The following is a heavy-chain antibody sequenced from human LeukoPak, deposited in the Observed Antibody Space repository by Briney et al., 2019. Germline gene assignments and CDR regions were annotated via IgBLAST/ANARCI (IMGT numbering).Heavy chain of an antibody. D-gene: IGHD3-3*02. CDR3: ARERIRPSLGSDAFDI. V-gene: IGHV4-34*11. J-gene: IGHJ3*02. CDR1: GGSFSGYY. Sequence: SETLSLTCAVYGGSFSGYYWSWIRQPPGKGLEWIGYMYSSGSTNYTPSLKSRVTISGDTSKNQFSLKLTSVTAADTAVYYCARERIRPSLGSDAFDIWGQGTMVTVSS. CDR2: MYSSGST.